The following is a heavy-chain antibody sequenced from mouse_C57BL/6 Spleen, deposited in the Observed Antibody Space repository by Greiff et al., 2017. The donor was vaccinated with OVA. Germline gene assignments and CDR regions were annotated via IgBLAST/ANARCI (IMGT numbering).Heavy chain of an antibody. CDR2: IDPSDSYT. Sequence: VQLQQPGAELVKPGASVKLSCKASGYTFTSYWMQWVKQRPGQGLEWIGEIDPSDSYTNYNQKFKGKATLTVDTSSSTAYMQLSSLTSEDSAVYYCASYYDYDEGFAYWGQGTLVTVSA. D-gene: IGHD2-4*01. J-gene: IGHJ3*01. CDR1: GYTFTSYW. V-gene: IGHV1-50*01. CDR3: ASYYDYDEGFAY.